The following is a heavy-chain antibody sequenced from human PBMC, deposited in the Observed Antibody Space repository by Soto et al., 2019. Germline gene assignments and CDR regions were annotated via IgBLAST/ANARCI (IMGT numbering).Heavy chain of an antibody. CDR3: ARDCPVSSTTCYGTAWFVS. J-gene: IGHJ5*01. CDR1: GFTFSSYS. CDR2: ISSSRSTI. V-gene: IGHV3-48*01. Sequence: EVQLVESGGGLVQPGGSLRLSCAASGFTFSSYSMNWVRQAPGKGLECVSYISSSRSTIYYADSVKGRFTISRDKAKYTLCLQMNRLRAEDTAVDYCARDCPVSSTTCYGTAWFVSRGQGPLVTVSS. D-gene: IGHD2-2*01.